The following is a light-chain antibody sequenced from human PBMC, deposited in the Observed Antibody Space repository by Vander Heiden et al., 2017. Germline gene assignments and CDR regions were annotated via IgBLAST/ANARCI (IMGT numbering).Light chain of an antibody. J-gene: IGKJ1*01. CDR1: QSISSW. V-gene: IGKV1-5*03. Sequence: DIQMTQSPSTLSASVGDRVTITCRASQSISSWLAWYQQKPGKAPKLLIYKASSLESGVPSRFSGSGSGTEFTLTISSLQPDDFAPYYCQQYNSPGKWTFGQGTKVEIK. CDR2: KAS. CDR3: QQYNSPGKWT.